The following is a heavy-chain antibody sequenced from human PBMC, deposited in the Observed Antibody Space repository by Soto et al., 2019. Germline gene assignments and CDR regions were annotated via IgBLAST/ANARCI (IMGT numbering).Heavy chain of an antibody. CDR1: GFTFSSYA. J-gene: IGHJ4*02. Sequence: PGGSLRLSCAASGFTFSSYAMSWVRQAPGKGLEWVSAISGSGGSTYYADSVKGRFTISRDNSKNTLYLQMNSLRAEDTAVYYCVRQYYDFWSGTNFDYWGQGTLVTVSS. CDR3: VRQYYDFWSGTNFDY. CDR2: ISGSGGST. V-gene: IGHV3-23*01. D-gene: IGHD3-3*01.